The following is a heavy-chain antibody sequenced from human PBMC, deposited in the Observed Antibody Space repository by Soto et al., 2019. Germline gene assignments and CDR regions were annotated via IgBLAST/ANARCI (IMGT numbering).Heavy chain of an antibody. CDR3: AREAPPNYGAYDYYYYYYGMDV. J-gene: IGHJ6*02. Sequence: QVQLVESGGGVVQPGRSLRLSCAASGFTFSSYGMHWVRQAPGKGLEWVAVIWYDGSNKYYADSVKGRFTISRDNSKNTLYLQMNSLRAEDTAVYYCAREAPPNYGAYDYYYYYYGMDVWGQGTTVTVSS. CDR2: IWYDGSNK. D-gene: IGHD4-17*01. V-gene: IGHV3-33*01. CDR1: GFTFSSYG.